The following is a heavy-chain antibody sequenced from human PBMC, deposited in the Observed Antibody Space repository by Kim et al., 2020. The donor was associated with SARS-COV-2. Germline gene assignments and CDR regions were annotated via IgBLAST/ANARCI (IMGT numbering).Heavy chain of an antibody. Sequence: YTGTTNTHPSPKSRVTIAVDTTKNQFSLKLSSVTAADTAGYYWARGFDYWGQGTLVTVSS. CDR2: YTGTT. J-gene: IGHJ4*02. CDR3: ARGFDY. V-gene: IGHV4-59*09.